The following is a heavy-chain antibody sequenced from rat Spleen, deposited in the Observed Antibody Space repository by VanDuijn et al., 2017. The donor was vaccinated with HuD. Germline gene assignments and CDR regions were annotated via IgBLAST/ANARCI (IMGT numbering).Heavy chain of an antibody. CDR1: GFTFSDYY. CDR2: ISYDGSST. V-gene: IGHV5-7*01. D-gene: IGHD1-3*01. J-gene: IGHJ4*01. CDR3: ERRVAVAYYVMDA. Sequence: EVQLVESGGGLVQPGRSLKLSCAASGFTFSDYYMAWVRQAPTKGLEWVASISYDGSSTYYRDSVKGRFTISRDNAKSTLYLQMDSLRSEDTATYYCERRVAVAYYVMDAWGQGASVTVSS.